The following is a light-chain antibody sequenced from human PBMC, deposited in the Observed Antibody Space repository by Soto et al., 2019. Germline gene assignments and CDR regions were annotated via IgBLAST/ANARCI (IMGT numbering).Light chain of an antibody. J-gene: IGKJ2*01. CDR2: GAS. V-gene: IGKV3-15*01. CDR1: QSVSSN. Sequence: ETVMTQSPATLSVSPGERATLSCRASQSVSSNLAWYQQKSGQAPRLLLYGASTRATGIPDRFSGSGSGTDFTLTISSLQAGDVAVYYCQQYNNWPLYTFGQGTKVDIK. CDR3: QQYNNWPLYT.